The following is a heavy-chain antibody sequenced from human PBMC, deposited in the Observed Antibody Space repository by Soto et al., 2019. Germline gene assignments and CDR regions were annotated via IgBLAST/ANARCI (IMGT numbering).Heavy chain of an antibody. CDR1: GGSISSGCYY. V-gene: IGHV4-31*03. Sequence: QVQLQESGPGLVKPSQTLSLTCTVSGGSISSGCYYWSWIRQHPGKGLEWIGYINYSGSTYYNPSLKSRITISLDTSRNQFSLTLTSVTAADTAVYYCAREGRCVGSAYGVDSWGQGTLVTVSS. D-gene: IGHD5-12*01. CDR3: AREGRCVGSAYGVDS. J-gene: IGHJ4*02. CDR2: INYSGST.